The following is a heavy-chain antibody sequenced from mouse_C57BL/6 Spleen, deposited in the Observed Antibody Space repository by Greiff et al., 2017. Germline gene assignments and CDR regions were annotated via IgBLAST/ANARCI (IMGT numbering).Heavy chain of an antibody. Sequence: EVKLQESGPELVQPGASVKISCKASGYSFTDYNMNWVKQSNGKSLEWIGVINPNYGTTIYNQKFKGKATLTVDQSSSTAYMQLNSLTSEDSAVYYCARRDYYGSSYVAWFAYWGQGTLVTVSA. CDR1: GYSFTDYN. V-gene: IGHV1-39*01. CDR3: ARRDYYGSSYVAWFAY. CDR2: INPNYGTT. J-gene: IGHJ3*01. D-gene: IGHD1-1*01.